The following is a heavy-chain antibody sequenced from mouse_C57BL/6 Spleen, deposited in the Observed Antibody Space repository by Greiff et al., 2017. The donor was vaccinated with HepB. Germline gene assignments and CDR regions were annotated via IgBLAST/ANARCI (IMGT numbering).Heavy chain of an antibody. CDR2: INPYNGGT. CDR3: ARTYYDYEGYAMDY. J-gene: IGHJ4*01. CDR1: GYTFTDYY. V-gene: IGHV1-19*01. Sequence: EVQLQESGPVLVKPGASVKMSCKASGYTFTDYYMNWVKQSHGKSLEWIGVINPYNGGTSYNQKFKGKATLTVDKSSSTAYMELNSLTSEDSAVYYCARTYYDYEGYAMDYWGQGTSVTVSS. D-gene: IGHD2-4*01.